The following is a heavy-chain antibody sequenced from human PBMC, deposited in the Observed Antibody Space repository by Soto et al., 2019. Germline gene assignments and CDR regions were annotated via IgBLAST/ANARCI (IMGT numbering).Heavy chain of an antibody. CDR3: ARSPPKLWFGESDY. Sequence: QVQLVQSGAEVKKPGASVKVTCKACGYTFTSYGISWVRLARGRGLEWMGWISAYNGKTNYAQKLQGRVTMTTDTSTSTAYMELRSLRSDDTAVYYCARSPPKLWFGESDYWGQGTLVTVSS. J-gene: IGHJ4*02. CDR1: GYTFTSYG. CDR2: ISAYNGKT. D-gene: IGHD3-10*01. V-gene: IGHV1-18*01.